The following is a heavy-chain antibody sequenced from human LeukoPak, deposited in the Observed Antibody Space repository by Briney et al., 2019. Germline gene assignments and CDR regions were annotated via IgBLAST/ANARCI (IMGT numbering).Heavy chain of an antibody. CDR3: ARDRYSSSWIPDYFDY. V-gene: IGHV4-4*07. Sequence: SETLSLTCTVSGGSISSYYWSWIRQPAGKGLEWIGRIYTSGSTNYNPSLKSRVTMSVDTSKNQFSLKLSSVTAADTAVNYCARDRYSSSWIPDYFDYWGQGTLVTVSS. J-gene: IGHJ4*02. CDR1: GGSISSYY. CDR2: IYTSGST. D-gene: IGHD6-13*01.